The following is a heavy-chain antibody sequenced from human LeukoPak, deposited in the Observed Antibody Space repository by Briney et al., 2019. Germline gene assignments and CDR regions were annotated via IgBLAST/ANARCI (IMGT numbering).Heavy chain of an antibody. V-gene: IGHV4-4*07. CDR1: GGSINSYY. D-gene: IGHD4-17*01. Sequence: SETLSLTCTVSGGSINSYYWSWIRQPAGKGLEWIGRIYTSGSSNYNPSLKSRVTMSVDTSKNQFSLRLTSVTVADTAVYYCARAAYGDYRYYYFYLDVWGKGTTVTVSS. CDR3: ARAAYGDYRYYYFYLDV. J-gene: IGHJ6*03. CDR2: IYTSGSS.